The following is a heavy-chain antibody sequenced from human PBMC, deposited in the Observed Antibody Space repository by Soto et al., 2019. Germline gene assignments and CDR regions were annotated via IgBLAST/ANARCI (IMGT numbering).Heavy chain of an antibody. CDR1: GFTFNSLS. CDR3: AREPYGDSQYFDY. Sequence: QVQLVESGGGMVQPGTSLRLSCAASGFTFNSLSLHWVRQRPDKGLEWVAVISQDGRVTFYADFVKGRFTVSRDNSKNTSYLQVNSLRAEDTAVYYCAREPYGDSQYFDYWGQGTLVTVSS. CDR2: ISQDGRVT. V-gene: IGHV3-30*04. D-gene: IGHD2-21*02. J-gene: IGHJ4*02.